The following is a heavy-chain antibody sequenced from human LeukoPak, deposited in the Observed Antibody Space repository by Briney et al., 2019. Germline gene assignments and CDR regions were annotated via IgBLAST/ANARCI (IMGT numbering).Heavy chain of an antibody. J-gene: IGHJ5*02. V-gene: IGHV4-39*07. D-gene: IGHD6-13*01. Sequence: SETLSLTCTVSGGSISSSSYYWGWIRQPPGMGLEWIGNIYYSGSTYYSPSLKSRVTISVDTSKNQFSLKLSSVTAADTAVYYCARRYSSSWYRGWFDPWGQGTLVTVSS. CDR2: IYYSGST. CDR3: ARRYSSSWYRGWFDP. CDR1: GGSISSSSYY.